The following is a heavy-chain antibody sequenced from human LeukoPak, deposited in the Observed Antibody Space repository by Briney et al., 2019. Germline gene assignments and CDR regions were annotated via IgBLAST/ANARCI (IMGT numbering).Heavy chain of an antibody. D-gene: IGHD6-19*01. CDR1: GYTFTSYY. V-gene: IGHV7-4-1*02. CDR3: ARWRAGSGWYNDYWNFDL. J-gene: IGHJ2*01. Sequence: ASVKVSCKASGYTFTSYYMHWVRQAPGQGLEWMGWINTNTGNPTYAQGFTGRFVFSLDTSVSTAYLQISSLKAEDTAVYYCARWRAGSGWYNDYWNFDLWGRGTLVTVSS. CDR2: INTNTGNP.